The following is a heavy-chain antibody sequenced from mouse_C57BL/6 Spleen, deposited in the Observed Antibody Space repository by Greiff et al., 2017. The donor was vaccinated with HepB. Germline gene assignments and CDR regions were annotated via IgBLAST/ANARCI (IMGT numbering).Heavy chain of an antibody. V-gene: IGHV1-85*01. CDR3: ARDITTVVAKDYYAMDY. D-gene: IGHD1-1*01. CDR2: IYPRDGST. J-gene: IGHJ4*01. Sequence: QVTLKESGPELVKPGASVKLSCKASGYTFTSYDINWVKQRPGQGLEWIGWIYPRDGSTKYNEKFKGKATLTVDTSSSTAYMELHSLTSEDSAVYFCARDITTVVAKDYYAMDYWGQGTSVTVSS. CDR1: GYTFTSYD.